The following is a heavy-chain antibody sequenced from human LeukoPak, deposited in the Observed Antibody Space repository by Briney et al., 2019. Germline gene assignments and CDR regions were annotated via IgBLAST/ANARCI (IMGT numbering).Heavy chain of an antibody. V-gene: IGHV4-4*09. Sequence: PSETLSLTCTASGGSISSYYWSWIRQPPGKGLEWIGYIYTSGSTNYNPSLKSRVTMSVDTSKNQFSLKLSSVTAADTAVYYCARDLDYYDSSGYPSLDAFDIWGQGTMVTVSS. CDR3: ARDLDYYDSSGYPSLDAFDI. CDR1: GGSISSYY. CDR2: IYTSGST. D-gene: IGHD3-22*01. J-gene: IGHJ3*02.